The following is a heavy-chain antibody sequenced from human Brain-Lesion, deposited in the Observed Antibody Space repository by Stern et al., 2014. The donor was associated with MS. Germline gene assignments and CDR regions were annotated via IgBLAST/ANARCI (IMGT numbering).Heavy chain of an antibody. CDR2: IFNSGST. CDR1: GGSISSGVYY. Sequence: VHLVESGPGLVKPSQTLSLSCTVSGGSISSGVYYWSWIRQPAGKGLEWIGRIFNSGSTSYTPSLKRRVPISIDTSKNQFSLRLNSMTAADTAVYYCARGRVVPGFQYYATDVWGQGTTVIVSS. D-gene: IGHD2-2*01. V-gene: IGHV4-61*02. J-gene: IGHJ6*02. CDR3: ARGRVVPGFQYYATDV.